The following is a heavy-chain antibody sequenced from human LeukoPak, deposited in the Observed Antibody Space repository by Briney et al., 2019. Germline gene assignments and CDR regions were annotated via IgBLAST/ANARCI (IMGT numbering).Heavy chain of an antibody. D-gene: IGHD3-10*01. CDR2: FDPEDGET. CDR3: ATCNPYYYGSRNLKELDY. CDR1: GYTLIELS. V-gene: IGHV1-24*01. J-gene: IGHJ4*02. Sequence: ASVKVSCKVSGYTLIELSMHWVRQAPGKGLEWMGGFDPEDGETIYAQKFQGRVTMTEDTSTDTAYMELSSLRSEDTAVYYCATCNPYYYGSRNLKELDYWGQGTLVTVSS.